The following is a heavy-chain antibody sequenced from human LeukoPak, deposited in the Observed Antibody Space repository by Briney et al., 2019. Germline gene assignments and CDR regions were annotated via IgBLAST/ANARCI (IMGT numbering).Heavy chain of an antibody. V-gene: IGHV3-21*01. CDR1: GFTFSSYT. CDR2: ISSSSSYI. J-gene: IGHJ4*02. D-gene: IGHD2-15*01. CDR3: ARSPQLDIVLVVAAIDY. Sequence: GRSLRLSCAASGFTFSSYTMNWVRQAPGKGLEWVSSISSSSSYIYYADSVKGRFTISRDNAKNSLYLQMNSLRAEDTAVYYCARSPQLDIVLVVAAIDYWGQGTLVTVPS.